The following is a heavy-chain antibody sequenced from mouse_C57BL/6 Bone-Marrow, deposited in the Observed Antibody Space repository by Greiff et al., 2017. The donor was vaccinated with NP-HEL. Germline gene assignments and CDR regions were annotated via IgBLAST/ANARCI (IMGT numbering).Heavy chain of an antibody. V-gene: IGHV10-1*01. CDR1: GFSFNTYA. Sequence: EVQLVESGGGLVQPKGSLKLSCAASGFSFNTYAMNWVRQAPGKGLEWVARIRSKSNNYATYYADSVKDRFTISRDDSESMLYLQMNNLKTEDTAMYYCVAPSGKEGFAYWGQGTLVTVSA. CDR2: IRSKSNNYAT. J-gene: IGHJ3*01. CDR3: VAPSGKEGFAY. D-gene: IGHD4-1*01.